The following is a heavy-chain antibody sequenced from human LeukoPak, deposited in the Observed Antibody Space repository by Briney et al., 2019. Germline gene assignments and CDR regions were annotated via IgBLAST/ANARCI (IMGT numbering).Heavy chain of an antibody. Sequence: GGSLRLSCAASGFTFSSYAMSWVRQAPGKGLEWVSAISGSGGSTYYADSVKGRFTISRDNSKNTLYPQMNSLRAEDTAVYYGVVGSWRKFDYWGQGTLVTVSS. CDR1: GFTFSSYA. CDR2: ISGSGGST. CDR3: VVGSWRKFDY. J-gene: IGHJ4*02. V-gene: IGHV3-23*01. D-gene: IGHD1-26*01.